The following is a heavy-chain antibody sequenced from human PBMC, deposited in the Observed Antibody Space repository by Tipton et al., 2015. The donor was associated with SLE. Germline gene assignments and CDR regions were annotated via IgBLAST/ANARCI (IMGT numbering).Heavy chain of an antibody. CDR3: ARALRSSWRNYFDY. Sequence: TLSLTRTVSGGSISSHYWSWIRQPPGKGLEWIWYIYYSGGTNYNPSLKSRVTISVDTSKNQFSLKLSSVTAADTAVYYCARALRSSWRNYFDYWGQGTLVTVSS. V-gene: IGHV4-59*11. D-gene: IGHD6-13*01. J-gene: IGHJ4*02. CDR2: IYYSGGT. CDR1: GGSISSHY.